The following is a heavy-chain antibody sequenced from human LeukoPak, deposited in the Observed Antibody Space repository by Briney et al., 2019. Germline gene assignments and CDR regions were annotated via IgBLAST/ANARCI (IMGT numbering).Heavy chain of an antibody. V-gene: IGHV3-15*01. CDR1: GFTFRNAW. D-gene: IGHD2-2*01. CDR2: IKSKTDGGTT. Sequence: MPGGSLRLSCAASGFTFRNAWMIWVRQAPGKGLEWVGRIKSKTDGGTTDYAAPVKGRFTISRDDSKNTLYLQMNSLKTEDTAVYYCTTRFVVPAAIPDYWGQGTLVTVSS. CDR3: TTRFVVPAAIPDY. J-gene: IGHJ4*02.